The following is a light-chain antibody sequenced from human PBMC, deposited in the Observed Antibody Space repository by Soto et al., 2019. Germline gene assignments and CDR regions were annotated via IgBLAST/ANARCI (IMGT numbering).Light chain of an antibody. CDR1: SSDVGGYNY. CDR3: CSYAGSYTSYV. J-gene: IGLJ1*01. CDR2: DVS. Sequence: QSVLTQPRSVSGSPGQSVTISCTGTSSDVGGYNYVSWYQQHQGKAPKLMIYDVSKRPSGVPDRFSGSKSGNTASLTISGLQAEDEADYYCCSYAGSYTSYVFGTGTKLTVL. V-gene: IGLV2-11*01.